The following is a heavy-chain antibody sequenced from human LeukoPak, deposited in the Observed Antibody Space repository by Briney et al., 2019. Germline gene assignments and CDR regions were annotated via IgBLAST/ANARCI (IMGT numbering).Heavy chain of an antibody. CDR3: ARSDSSGYYGAY. V-gene: IGHV4-59*06. D-gene: IGHD3-22*01. CDR2: IYSSGST. J-gene: IGHJ4*02. CDR1: GGSISSYY. Sequence: SETLSLTCTVSGGSISSYYWSWIRQPPGKGLEWIGFIYSSGSTFYNPSLKSRVTISLDASKNQFSLKLSSVTAADTAVYYCARSDSSGYYGAYWGQGTLATVSS.